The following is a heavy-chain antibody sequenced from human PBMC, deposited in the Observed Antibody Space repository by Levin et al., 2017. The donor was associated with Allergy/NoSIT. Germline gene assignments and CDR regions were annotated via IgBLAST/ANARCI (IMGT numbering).Heavy chain of an antibody. V-gene: IGHV3-49*04. CDR3: ARGGPPNYDYNWGSYRDGYFDY. CDR2: IRNKAHGGTT. D-gene: IGHD3-16*02. CDR1: GFTFGDYA. J-gene: IGHJ4*02. Sequence: GESLKISCTGSGFTFGDYAMSWVRQAPGKGLEWVGFIRNKAHGGTTEYSASVKGRLTISRDDSKSIAYLQMNSLKTEDTAVYFCARGGPPNYDYNWGSYRDGYFDYWGQGTLVTVSS.